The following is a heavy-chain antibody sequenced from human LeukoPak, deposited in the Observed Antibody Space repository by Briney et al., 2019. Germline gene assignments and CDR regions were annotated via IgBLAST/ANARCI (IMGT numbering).Heavy chain of an antibody. D-gene: IGHD7-27*01. Sequence: SETLSPTCTASGGSISSYYWSWIRQPPGKGLEWIGYIYYSGSTNYNPSLKSRVTISVDTSKNQFSLKLSSVTAADTAVYYCARVKLGPRYYYYYYMDVWGKGTTVTVSS. CDR1: GGSISSYY. CDR2: IYYSGST. J-gene: IGHJ6*03. CDR3: ARVKLGPRYYYYYYMDV. V-gene: IGHV4-59*01.